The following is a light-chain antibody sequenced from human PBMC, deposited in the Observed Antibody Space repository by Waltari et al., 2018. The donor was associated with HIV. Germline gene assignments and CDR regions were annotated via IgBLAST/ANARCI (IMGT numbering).Light chain of an antibody. CDR2: EVT. Sequence: QSALTQPPSASGSPGQSVTISCTGSSSDVGGYKYVSWYQQHPGKAPKLIISEVTKRPSGVPDLFSGSKSGNTPSLTVSGLQAEDEADYFCTSYAGSFKGVVFGGGTKLTVL. J-gene: IGLJ2*01. V-gene: IGLV2-8*01. CDR3: TSYAGSFKGVV. CDR1: SSDVGGYKY.